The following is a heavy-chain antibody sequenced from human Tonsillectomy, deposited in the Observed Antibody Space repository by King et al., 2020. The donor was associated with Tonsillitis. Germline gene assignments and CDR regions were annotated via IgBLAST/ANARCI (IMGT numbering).Heavy chain of an antibody. CDR2: ISYDGNNK. D-gene: IGHD3-10*01. V-gene: IGHV3-30*18. CDR1: GFTFSVYA. J-gene: IGHJ5*02. CDR3: AKGHGWXGXSFNWFDP. Sequence: VQLVESGGGVVQPGRSLRLSCAASGFTFSVYAMHWVRQAPGKGLEWVSVISYDGNNKYYGNSVKGRFTISRDNSKNTLYLQMNSLRAEDTAVYYCAKGHGWXGXSFNWFDPRGQGTLXTXSS.